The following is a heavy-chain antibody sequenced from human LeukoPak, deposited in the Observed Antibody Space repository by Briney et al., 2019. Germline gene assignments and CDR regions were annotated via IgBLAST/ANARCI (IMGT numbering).Heavy chain of an antibody. V-gene: IGHV3-66*01. Sequence: GGSLRLSCAASGFTVSSNYMSWVRQAPGKGLEWVSVIYSGGSTYYADSVKGRFTISRGNSKNTLYLQMNSLRAEDTAVYYCARARPPSYYYDSSGSQGAFDIWGQGTMVIVSS. CDR3: ARARPPSYYYDSSGSQGAFDI. D-gene: IGHD3-22*01. CDR1: GFTVSSNY. J-gene: IGHJ3*02. CDR2: IYSGGST.